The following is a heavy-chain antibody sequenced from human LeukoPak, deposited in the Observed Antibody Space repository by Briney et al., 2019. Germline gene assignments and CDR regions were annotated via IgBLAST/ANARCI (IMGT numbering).Heavy chain of an antibody. CDR2: ISGSGGST. J-gene: IGHJ6*02. CDR3: AKYLIYGDYEAGSTNYYYYGMDV. CDR1: GFTVSSNY. V-gene: IGHV3-23*01. Sequence: GGSLRLSCAASGFTVSSNYMSWVRQAPGKGLEWVSAISGSGGSTYYADSVKGRFTISRDNSKNTLYLQMNSLRAEDTAVYYCAKYLIYGDYEAGSTNYYYYGMDVWGQGTTVTVSS. D-gene: IGHD4-17*01.